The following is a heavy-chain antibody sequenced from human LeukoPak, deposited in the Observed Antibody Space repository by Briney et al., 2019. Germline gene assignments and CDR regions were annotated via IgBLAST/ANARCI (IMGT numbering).Heavy chain of an antibody. CDR3: ASGPYCSGGSCYRGADYFDY. D-gene: IGHD2-15*01. Sequence: PSETLSLTCTVSGGSISSYCWSWIRQPAGKGLEWIGRIYTSGSTNYNPSLKSRVTMSVDTSKNQFSLKLSSVTAADTAVYYCASGPYCSGGSCYRGADYFDYWGQGTLVTVSS. V-gene: IGHV4-4*07. CDR2: IYTSGST. CDR1: GGSISSYC. J-gene: IGHJ4*02.